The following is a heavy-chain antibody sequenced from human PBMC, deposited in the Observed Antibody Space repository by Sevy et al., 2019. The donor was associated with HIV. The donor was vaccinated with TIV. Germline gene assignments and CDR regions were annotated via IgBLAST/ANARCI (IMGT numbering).Heavy chain of an antibody. V-gene: IGHV4-30-2*01. CDR1: GGSISSGAYS. Sequence: SETLSLTCTVAGGSISSGAYSWNWIRQPPGKGLEWIGYIFHTGNTYYNPSPKSRVTISVDRSKNHFSLKMTSVTAADTALYYCARDGGTVTTPGYFDYWGQGTLVTVSS. D-gene: IGHD4-17*01. CDR2: IFHTGNT. CDR3: ARDGGTVTTPGYFDY. J-gene: IGHJ4*02.